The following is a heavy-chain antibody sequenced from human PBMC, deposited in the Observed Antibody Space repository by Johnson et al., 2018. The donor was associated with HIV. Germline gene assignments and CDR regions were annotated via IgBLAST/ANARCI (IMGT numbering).Heavy chain of an antibody. CDR2: LGGSGANT. D-gene: IGHD6-19*01. V-gene: IGHV3-NL1*01. Sequence: QVQLVESGGGVVQPGRSLRLSCTASGFTFSSYGMHWVRQAPGKGLEWVSSLGGSGANTYYTDSVNGRFTISRDNSKNTLSLQMDSLRPEDTAVYYCARDPAYSSTWEGAFDVWGQGTMVTVSS. CDR1: GFTFSSYG. CDR3: ARDPAYSSTWEGAFDV. J-gene: IGHJ3*01.